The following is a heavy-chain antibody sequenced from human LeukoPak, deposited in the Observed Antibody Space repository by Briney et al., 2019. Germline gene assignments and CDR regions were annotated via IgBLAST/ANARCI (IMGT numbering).Heavy chain of an antibody. CDR3: ARSSGETTYDY. V-gene: IGHV1-18*04. CDR1: GYTFTGYY. J-gene: IGHJ4*02. Sequence: ASVKVSCKASGYTFTGYYMHWVRQAPGQGLEWMGWISAYNGNTNYAQKFQGRVTMTTDTSTSTAYMELRSLRSDDTAVYYCARSSGETTYDYWGQGTLVTVSS. CDR2: ISAYNGNT. D-gene: IGHD3-16*01.